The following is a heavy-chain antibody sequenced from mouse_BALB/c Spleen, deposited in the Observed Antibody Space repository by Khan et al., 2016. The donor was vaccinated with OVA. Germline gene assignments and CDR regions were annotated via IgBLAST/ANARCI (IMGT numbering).Heavy chain of an antibody. Sequence: VQLVESGAELARPGASVKMSCKASGYTFTNYTIHWIKLRPGQGLEWIGFINPSNGYTNYNQKFKDKATLTADKSSTTVYMQLSSLTSDDSAVYNCVRDGAYHRNDGWFAYWGQGTLVTVSA. J-gene: IGHJ3*01. CDR3: VRDGAYHRNDGWFAY. V-gene: IGHV1-4*01. D-gene: IGHD2-14*01. CDR2: INPSNGYT. CDR1: GYTFTNYT.